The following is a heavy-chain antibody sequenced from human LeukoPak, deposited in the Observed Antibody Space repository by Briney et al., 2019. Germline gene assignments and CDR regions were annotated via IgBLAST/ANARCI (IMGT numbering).Heavy chain of an antibody. CDR3: ARDLRRRVGAFDI. CDR1: GFTFSSYS. D-gene: IGHD5/OR15-5a*01. Sequence: GGSLRLSCAASGFTFSSYSMNWVRQAPGKGLEWVSSISSSSSYIYYADSVKGRFTISRDNAKNSLYLQMNSLRAEDTAVYYCARDLRRRVGAFDIWGQGTMVTVSS. V-gene: IGHV3-21*01. J-gene: IGHJ3*02. CDR2: ISSSSSYI.